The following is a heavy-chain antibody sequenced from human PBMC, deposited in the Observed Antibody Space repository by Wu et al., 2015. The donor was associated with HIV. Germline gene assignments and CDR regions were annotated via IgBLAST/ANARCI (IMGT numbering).Heavy chain of an antibody. CDR1: GYTFTGYY. Sequence: QVQLVQSGAEVKKPGASVKVSCKASGYTFTGYYMHWVRQAPGQGLEWMGWINPNSGGTNYAQKFQGRVTMTEDTSTDTAYMELSSLRSEDTAVYYCATTLYSSGWYLEYFQHWGQGTLVTVSS. CDR2: INPNSGGT. D-gene: IGHD6-19*01. J-gene: IGHJ1*01. V-gene: IGHV1-2*02. CDR3: ATTLYSSGWYLEYFQH.